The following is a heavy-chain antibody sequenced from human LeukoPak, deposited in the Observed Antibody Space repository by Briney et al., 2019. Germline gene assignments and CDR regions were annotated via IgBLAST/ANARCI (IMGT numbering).Heavy chain of an antibody. Sequence: GGSLRLSCAASGFTVSSNYMSCVRQAPGKGLELVSVFFIGGTSYYPDSVKCRFTISRDNAKNSLYLQMNSLRAEDTAVYYCARSSGWYHRGPEYYYYYMDVWGKGTTVTVS. V-gene: IGHV3-53*01. J-gene: IGHJ6*03. CDR2: FFIGGTS. CDR1: GFTVSSNY. CDR3: ARSSGWYHRGPEYYYYYMDV. D-gene: IGHD6-19*01.